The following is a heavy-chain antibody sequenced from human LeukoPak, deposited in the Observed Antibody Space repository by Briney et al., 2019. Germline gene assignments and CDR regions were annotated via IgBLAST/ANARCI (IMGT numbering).Heavy chain of an antibody. CDR2: INPNSGGT. V-gene: IGHV1-2*02. J-gene: IGHJ6*03. D-gene: IGHD6-6*01. CDR3: ARCRDAIAAHYYYYMDV. CDR1: GYTFTGYY. Sequence: ASVKVSCKASGYTFTGYYMHWVRQAPGQGLEWMGWINPNSGGTNYAQKFQGRVTMTRDTSISTAYMELSRLRSDDTAVYYCARCRDAIAAHYYYYMDVWGKGTTVTVSS.